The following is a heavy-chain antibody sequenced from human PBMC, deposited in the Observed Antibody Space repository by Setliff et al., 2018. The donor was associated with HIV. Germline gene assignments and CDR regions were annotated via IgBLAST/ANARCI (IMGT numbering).Heavy chain of an antibody. CDR2: IYSGDST. CDR3: ARAPGSSWYRAAYYYMDV. CDR1: GFTFGDYA. J-gene: IGHJ6*03. V-gene: IGHV3-53*01. D-gene: IGHD6-13*01. Sequence: GGSLRLSCTVSGFTFGDYAMSWVRQAPGKGLECISIIYSGDSTYYADSVKGRFTVSRDNSKNTLYLQMSSLRAEDTAVYYCARAPGSSWYRAAYYYMDVWGKGTTVTVSS.